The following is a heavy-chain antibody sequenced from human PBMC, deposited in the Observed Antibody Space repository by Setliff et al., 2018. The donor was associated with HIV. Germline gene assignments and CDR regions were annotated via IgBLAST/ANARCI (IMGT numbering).Heavy chain of an antibody. CDR1: GFSISGGYF. D-gene: IGHD2-15*01. V-gene: IGHV4-38-2*02. Sequence: LSLTCTVFGFSISGGYFWGWIRQPPGKGPEWIGSIDYSGSTYYNSSLRSRLTILVDTSRNQFSLSLSSVTAADTAVYYCARHVSGSDLYWFDPWGQGTLVTVSS. CDR2: IDYSGST. CDR3: ARHVSGSDLYWFDP. J-gene: IGHJ5*02.